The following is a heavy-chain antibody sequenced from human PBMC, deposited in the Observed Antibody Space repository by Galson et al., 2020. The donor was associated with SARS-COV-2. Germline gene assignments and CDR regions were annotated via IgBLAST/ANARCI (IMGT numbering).Heavy chain of an antibody. CDR2: LDPSDSYT. Sequence: HGESLKISCKGSGYSFTSYWISWVRQMPGKGLEWMGRLDPSDSYTNYSPSFQGHVTISADKSISTAYLQWSSLKASDTAMYYCARPGPNHDSSGYTRNYYGMDVWGQGTTVTVSS. CDR1: GYSFTSYW. J-gene: IGHJ6*02. D-gene: IGHD3-22*01. CDR3: ARPGPNHDSSGYTRNYYGMDV. V-gene: IGHV5-10-1*01.